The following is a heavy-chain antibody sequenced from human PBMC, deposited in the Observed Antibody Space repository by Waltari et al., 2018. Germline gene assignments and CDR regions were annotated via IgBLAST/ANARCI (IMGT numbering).Heavy chain of an antibody. V-gene: IGHV3-30*18. Sequence: QFQLVESGGGVVQPGRSLRLSCAASGFIFGNCNMHWVRQTPGPGLQWVAAISHDGSNKDYADSVKSRFTVSRDNSNNTLYLQINSLRADDTGIYFCVKYSGFDYFFDYWGQGTLVTVSS. CDR3: VKYSGFDYFFDY. CDR1: GFIFGNCN. D-gene: IGHD5-12*01. CDR2: ISHDGSNK. J-gene: IGHJ4*02.